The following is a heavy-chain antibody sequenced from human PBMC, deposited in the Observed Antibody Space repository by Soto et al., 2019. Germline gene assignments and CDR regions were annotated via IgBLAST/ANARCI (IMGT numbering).Heavy chain of an antibody. D-gene: IGHD2-15*01. CDR2: ISYDGSNK. J-gene: IGHJ4*02. CDR3: AQETYSGPLDY. V-gene: IGHV3-30*18. CDR1: GFTFSSYG. Sequence: QVQLVESGGGVVQPGRSLRLSCAASGFTFSSYGMHWVRQAPGQGLEWVAVISYDGSNKYYADSVKGRFTISRDNSKNTLYLQMNSLRAEDTAVYYCAQETYSGPLDYWGQGTLVTVSS.